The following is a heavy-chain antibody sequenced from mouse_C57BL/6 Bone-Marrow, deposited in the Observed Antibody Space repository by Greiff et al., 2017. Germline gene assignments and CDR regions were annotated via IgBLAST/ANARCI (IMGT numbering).Heavy chain of an antibody. CDR3: ARAGTVVCDY. V-gene: IGHV5-4*03. Sequence: DVMLVESGGGLVKPGGSLKLSCAASGFTFSSYAMSWVRQTPEKRLEWVATISDGGSYTYYPDNVKGRFTISRDNAKNNLYLQMSHLKSEDTAMYYCARAGTVVCDYWGQGTTLTVSS. CDR2: ISDGGSYT. J-gene: IGHJ2*01. D-gene: IGHD1-1*01. CDR1: GFTFSSYA.